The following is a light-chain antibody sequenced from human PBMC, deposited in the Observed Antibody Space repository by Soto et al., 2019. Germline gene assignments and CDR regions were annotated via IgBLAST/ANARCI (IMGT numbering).Light chain of an antibody. Sequence: EIVLTQSPGTLPLFPGERATHSCRAGLSLTTRYLAWYQHKPGQAPRLHIYGASSRATGIPDRFIGSGSGTDFTVTISRLEPEDFELDSCEQYGSSTTFGQPKRLDSK. CDR3: EQYGSSTT. J-gene: IGKJ5*01. V-gene: IGKV3-20*01. CDR2: GAS. CDR1: LSLTTRY.